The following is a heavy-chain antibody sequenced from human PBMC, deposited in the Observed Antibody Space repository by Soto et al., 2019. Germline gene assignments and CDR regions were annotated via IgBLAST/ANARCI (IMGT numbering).Heavy chain of an antibody. CDR3: ARDRISTNYDILTGSTLYYYYGMDV. Sequence: SVKVSCKASGGTFSSYAISWVRQAPGQGLEWMGGIIPIFGTANYAQKFQGRVTITADESTSTAYMELSSLRSEDTAVYYCARDRISTNYDILTGSTLYYYYGMDVWGQGTTVTVSS. D-gene: IGHD3-9*01. CDR1: GGTFSSYA. V-gene: IGHV1-69*13. CDR2: IIPIFGTA. J-gene: IGHJ6*02.